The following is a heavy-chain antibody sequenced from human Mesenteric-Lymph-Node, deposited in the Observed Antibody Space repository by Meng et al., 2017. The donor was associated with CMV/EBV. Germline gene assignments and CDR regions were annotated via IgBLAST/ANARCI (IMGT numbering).Heavy chain of an antibody. D-gene: IGHD1-1*01. Sequence: SCKASGYIFTSYILHWVRQAPGQSLEFLGWINPANGYTKYSQKFQGRVTLTRDTSATTAYMEMNNLTPEDVAVYFCARGGTTGAMLYWGQGTLVTVSS. CDR3: ARGGTTGAMLY. CDR1: GYIFTSYI. CDR2: INPANGYT. J-gene: IGHJ4*02. V-gene: IGHV1-3*03.